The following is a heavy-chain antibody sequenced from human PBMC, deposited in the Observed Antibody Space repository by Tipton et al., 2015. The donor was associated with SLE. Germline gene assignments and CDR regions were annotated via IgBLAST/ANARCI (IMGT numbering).Heavy chain of an antibody. D-gene: IGHD3-16*01. CDR3: ARDAGGLEDYMDV. J-gene: IGHJ6*03. CDR1: GFSFSSDW. CDR2: IKEDGSDK. Sequence: SLRLSCAASGFSFSSDWMSWVRQTPGKGLEWVANIKEDGSDKCYVDSVKGRFTISRDNAKNSLWLQMNSLRVEDTAVYYCARDAGGLEDYMDVWGKGTTVTVSS. V-gene: IGHV3-7*01.